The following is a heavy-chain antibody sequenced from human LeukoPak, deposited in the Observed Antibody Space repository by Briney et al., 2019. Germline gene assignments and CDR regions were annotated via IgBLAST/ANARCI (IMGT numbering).Heavy chain of an antibody. Sequence: GGSLRLSCAASGFTFSSYSMNWVRQAPGKGLEWVSSISSSSSYIYYADSVKGRFTISRDNAKNSLYLQMNSLRAEDTAVYYCARDHFDWLLFSDGRGAYFDYWGQGTLVTVSS. CDR1: GFTFSSYS. D-gene: IGHD3-9*01. V-gene: IGHV3-21*01. CDR2: ISSSSSYI. CDR3: ARDHFDWLLFSDGRGAYFDY. J-gene: IGHJ4*02.